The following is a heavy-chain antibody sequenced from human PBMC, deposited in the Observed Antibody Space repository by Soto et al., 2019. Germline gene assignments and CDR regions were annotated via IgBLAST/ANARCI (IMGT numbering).Heavy chain of an antibody. J-gene: IGHJ3*02. CDR2: IHSDGSST. CDR1: GFTFSYYW. Sequence: EVQLVESGGGLVQPGASLRLSCVASGFTFSYYWMHWVRQGPGKGLVWVSRIHSDGSSTTYADSVKGRFTISRDNAKNTLYLQMSSLRAEDTAVYYCARGDRGAFDIWGQGTVVTVSS. CDR3: ARGDRGAFDI. V-gene: IGHV3-74*01. D-gene: IGHD1-26*01.